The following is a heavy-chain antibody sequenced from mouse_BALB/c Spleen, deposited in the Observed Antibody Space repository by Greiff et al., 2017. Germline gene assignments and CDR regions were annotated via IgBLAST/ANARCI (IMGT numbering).Heavy chain of an antibody. J-gene: IGHJ3*01. CDR2: ISYSGST. CDR1: GYSITSDYA. CDR3: ARGTGTNAY. Sequence: EVKLVESGPGLVKPSQSLSLTCTVTGYSITSDYAWNWIRQFPGNKLEWMGYISYSGSTSYNPSLKSRISITRDTSKNQFFLQLNSVTTEDTATYYCARGTGTNAYWGQGTLVTVSA. D-gene: IGHD4-1*01. V-gene: IGHV3-2*02.